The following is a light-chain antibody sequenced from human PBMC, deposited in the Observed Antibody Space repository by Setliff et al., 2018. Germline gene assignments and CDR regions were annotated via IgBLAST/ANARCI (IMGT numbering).Light chain of an antibody. V-gene: IGLV2-8*01. Sequence: QSALTKPPSASGSPGQSLTISCTGTSRDIGAYDYVSWYQQHPGKAPKLMIYEVTKRPSWVPDRFSGSKSGNTASLTVSGLQAEDEADYYCSSYAASYNPYVFGTGTKVTVL. CDR1: SRDIGAYDY. CDR2: EVT. CDR3: SSYAASYNPYV. J-gene: IGLJ1*01.